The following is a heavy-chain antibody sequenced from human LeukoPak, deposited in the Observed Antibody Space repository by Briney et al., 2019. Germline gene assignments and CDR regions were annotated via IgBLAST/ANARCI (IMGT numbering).Heavy chain of an antibody. CDR1: GGSIIGGTYY. J-gene: IGHJ3*01. V-gene: IGHV4-39*01. Sequence: SETLSLTCAVSGGSIIGGTYYWAWIRQPPGKGLERVGSIFYTGHTFYNPSLKSRLSISLDTSKNQFSLKLNSVTAADTAVYYCARNHFLGGAFDLWGQGTVVTVSS. CDR2: IFYTGHT. D-gene: IGHD3-16*01. CDR3: ARNHFLGGAFDL.